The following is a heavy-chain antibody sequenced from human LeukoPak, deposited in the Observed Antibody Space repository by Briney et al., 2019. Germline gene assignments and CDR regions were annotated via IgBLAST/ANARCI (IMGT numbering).Heavy chain of an antibody. CDR1: EFTFDDYV. CDR3: AKALRCSGGSCTYYGMDV. D-gene: IGHD2-15*01. Sequence: GGPLRLSCTASEFTFDDYVMHWVRQAPGKGLEWVSGISWNSANIGYADSVKGRFTISRDNAKNSLYLQMSSLRPEDTALYYCAKALRCSGGSCTYYGMDVWGQGTTVTVSS. CDR2: ISWNSANI. V-gene: IGHV3-9*01. J-gene: IGHJ6*02.